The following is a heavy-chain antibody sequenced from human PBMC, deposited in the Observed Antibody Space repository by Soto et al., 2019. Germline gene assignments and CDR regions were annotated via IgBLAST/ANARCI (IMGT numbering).Heavy chain of an antibody. CDR3: ARDAAVGLFDY. J-gene: IGHJ4*02. CDR1: GYTFTSYG. Sequence: QVQLVQSGAEVKKPGASVKVSGKASGYTFTSYGISWVRQAPGQGLEWMGWISAYNGNTKYAQKLQGRVTMTTATATSTAYMELRSLRSDDAAVYYCARDAAVGLFDYWGQGTLVTVSS. CDR2: ISAYNGNT. D-gene: IGHD1-26*01. V-gene: IGHV1-18*01.